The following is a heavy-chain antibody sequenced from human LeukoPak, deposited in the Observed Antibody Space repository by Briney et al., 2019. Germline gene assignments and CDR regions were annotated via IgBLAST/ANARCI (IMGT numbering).Heavy chain of an antibody. D-gene: IGHD6-19*01. Sequence: PSASVKVSCKASRYTFTGYYMHWVRQAPGQGLEWMGWINPNSGGTDYAQKFQGRVTMTRDMSTSTVYMELSSLRAEDTAVYYCARAWLAYYCDYWGQGTLVTVSS. V-gene: IGHV1-2*02. CDR2: INPNSGGT. CDR1: RYTFTGYY. J-gene: IGHJ4*02. CDR3: ARAWLAYYCDY.